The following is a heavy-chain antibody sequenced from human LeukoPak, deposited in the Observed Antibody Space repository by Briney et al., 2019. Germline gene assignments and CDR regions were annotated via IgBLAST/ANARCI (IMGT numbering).Heavy chain of an antibody. V-gene: IGHV4-39*07. D-gene: IGHD6-19*01. CDR2: FHYSGTT. CDR1: GGSIRSTSHY. CDR3: ARTGDSSGWFNWFDP. J-gene: IGHJ5*02. Sequence: PSETLSLTCTVPGGSIRSTSHYWGWIRQPPGRDLEWIGSFHYSGTTSYNPSLKSRVTISVDTSQNQFSLKLSSVTAADTAVYYCARTGDSSGWFNWFDPWGQGTLVTVSS.